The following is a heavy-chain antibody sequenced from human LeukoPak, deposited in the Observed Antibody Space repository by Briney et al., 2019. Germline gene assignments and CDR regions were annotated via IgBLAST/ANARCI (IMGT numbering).Heavy chain of an antibody. CDR1: GGSISSSSYY. CDR3: ARRDSSAGYFDY. D-gene: IGHD6-19*01. Sequence: PSETLSLTCTVSGGSISSSSYYWGWIRQPPGKGLEWIGSIYYSGSTYYNPSLKSRVTISVDTSKNQFSLKLSSVTAADTAVYYCARRDSSAGYFDYWGQGNLVTVSS. J-gene: IGHJ4*02. V-gene: IGHV4-39*01. CDR2: IYYSGST.